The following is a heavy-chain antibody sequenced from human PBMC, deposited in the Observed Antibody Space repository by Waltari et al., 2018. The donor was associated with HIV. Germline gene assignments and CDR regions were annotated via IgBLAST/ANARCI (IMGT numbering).Heavy chain of an antibody. D-gene: IGHD3-22*01. Sequence: QLLLQESGPGLVKPSETLSLTCTVSGDSIRSSSYYWGWIRQSPGKGLEWIGSIYYSGRTYDNPSLKSRVTMSVDTSKNHFSLKLNSVTAADTAVYYCARLLYDSGGYYYFDYWGQGTLVTVSS. V-gene: IGHV4-39*02. CDR3: ARLLYDSGGYYYFDY. CDR2: IYYSGRT. J-gene: IGHJ4*02. CDR1: GDSIRSSSYY.